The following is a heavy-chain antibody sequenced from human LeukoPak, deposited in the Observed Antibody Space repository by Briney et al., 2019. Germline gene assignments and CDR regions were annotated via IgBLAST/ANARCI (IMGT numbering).Heavy chain of an antibody. CDR1: GFTFSNYW. CDR2: IKQDGSEK. D-gene: IGHD1-14*01. V-gene: IGHV3-7*01. J-gene: IGHJ4*02. Sequence: GGSLRLSCAASGFTFSNYWMTWVRQAPGKGLELVANIKQDGSEKYYVDSVRGRFTISRDNAKNSLYLQMNSLRAEDTAVYYCARNQRRLDYWGQGTLVTVSS. CDR3: ARNQRRLDY.